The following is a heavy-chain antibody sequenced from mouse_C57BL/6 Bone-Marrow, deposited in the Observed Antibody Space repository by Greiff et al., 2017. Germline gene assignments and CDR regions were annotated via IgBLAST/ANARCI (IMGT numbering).Heavy chain of an antibody. V-gene: IGHV5-6*01. Sequence: EVQVVESGGDLVKPGGSLKLSCAASGFTFSSYGMSWVRQTPDKRLEWVATISSGGSYTDYPESVKGRFTISRDNAKNTLYLQMSSLKSEDTAMYYCARHLYCYDAMDYWGQGTSVTVSS. D-gene: IGHD1-1*01. CDR1: GFTFSSYG. CDR3: ARHLYCYDAMDY. CDR2: ISSGGSYT. J-gene: IGHJ4*01.